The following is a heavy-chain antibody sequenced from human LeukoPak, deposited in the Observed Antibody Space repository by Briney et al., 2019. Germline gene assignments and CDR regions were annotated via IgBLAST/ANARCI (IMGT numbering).Heavy chain of an antibody. CDR1: GGSISSYY. J-gene: IGHJ5*02. CDR2: IYYSGST. V-gene: IGHV4-59*01. CDR3: ARVVPLRSGYTARWFDP. Sequence: PSETLSLTCTVSGGSISSYYWSWIRQPPGKGLEWIGYIYYSGSTNYNPSLKSRVTISVDTSKNQFSLKLSSVTAADTAVYYCARVVPLRSGYTARWFDPWGQGTLVTVSS. D-gene: IGHD5-12*01.